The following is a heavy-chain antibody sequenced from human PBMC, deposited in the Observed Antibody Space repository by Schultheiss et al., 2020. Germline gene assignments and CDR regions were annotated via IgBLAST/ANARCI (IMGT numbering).Heavy chain of an antibody. J-gene: IGHJ6*03. V-gene: IGHV3-33*06. CDR1: GFTFSTYD. D-gene: IGHD2-15*01. CDR2: LWFDGSNK. Sequence: GGSLRLSCAASGFTFSTYDLHWVRQAPGEGLKWVVVLWFDGSNKYYADSVKGRFTISRDNSKNTLYLQMNSLRAEDTAVYYCAKDAVGGNCCYHMDVWGKGTTVTVSS. CDR3: AKDAVGGNCCYHMDV.